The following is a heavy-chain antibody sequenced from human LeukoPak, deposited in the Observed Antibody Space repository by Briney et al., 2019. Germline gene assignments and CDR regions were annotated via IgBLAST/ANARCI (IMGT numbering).Heavy chain of an antibody. D-gene: IGHD3-10*01. Sequence: GGSLRLSCAASGFTFSSYAMHWVRQAPGKGLEWVAVISYDGSNKYYADSVKGRFTISRDNSKNTLYLQMNSLRAEDTAVYYCARGGVVRGVSDYWGRGTLVTVSS. CDR2: ISYDGSNK. J-gene: IGHJ4*02. V-gene: IGHV3-30-3*01. CDR3: ARGGVVRGVSDY. CDR1: GFTFSSYA.